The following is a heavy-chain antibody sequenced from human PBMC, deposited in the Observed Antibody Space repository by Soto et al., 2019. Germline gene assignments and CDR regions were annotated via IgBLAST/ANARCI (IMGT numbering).Heavy chain of an antibody. CDR1: GFSLSTSGVG. CDR2: IYWDDSK. D-gene: IGHD3-9*01. Sequence: QITLKESGPTLVRPTQTLTLTCAFSGFSLSTSGVGVGWIRQPPGKALEWLAVIYWDDSKHYSPSLRSRLTITKDISKNQVVLTMTKMDPMDTGTYYCANTGPEDWPLAYWCPGTLVTVSS. V-gene: IGHV2-5*02. J-gene: IGHJ4*02. CDR3: ANTGPEDWPLAY.